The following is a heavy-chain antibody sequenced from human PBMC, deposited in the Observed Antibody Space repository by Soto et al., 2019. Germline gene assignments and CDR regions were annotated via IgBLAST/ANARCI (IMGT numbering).Heavy chain of an antibody. CDR2: ISGSGGST. CDR3: AKGYSSGWYGEIYWYFDL. D-gene: IGHD6-19*01. CDR1: GFTFSSYA. Sequence: GGSLRLSCAASGFTFSSYAMSWVRQAPGKGLEWVSAISGSGGSTYYADSVKGRFTISRDNSKNTLYLQMNSLRAEDTAVYYCAKGYSSGWYGEIYWYFDLWGRGTLVTVS. J-gene: IGHJ2*01. V-gene: IGHV3-23*01.